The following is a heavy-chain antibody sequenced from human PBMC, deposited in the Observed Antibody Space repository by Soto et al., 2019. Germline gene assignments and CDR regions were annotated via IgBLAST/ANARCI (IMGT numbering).Heavy chain of an antibody. D-gene: IGHD2-2*01. CDR1: GGSISSSSYY. Sequence: SETLSLTCTVSGGSISSSSYYWGWIRQPPGKGLEWIGSIYYSGSTYYNPSLKSRVTISVDTSKNQFSLKLSSVTAADTAVYYCARLMDCSSTSCREGWYYFDYWGQGTLVTVSS. CDR3: ARLMDCSSTSCREGWYYFDY. V-gene: IGHV4-39*01. CDR2: IYYSGST. J-gene: IGHJ4*02.